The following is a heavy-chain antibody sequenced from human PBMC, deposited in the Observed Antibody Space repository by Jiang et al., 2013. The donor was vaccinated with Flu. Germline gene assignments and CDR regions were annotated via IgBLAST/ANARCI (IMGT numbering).Heavy chain of an antibody. J-gene: IGHJ6*02. CDR3: ARDGAVKGPVIPNYYYFGMDV. Sequence: LLKPSETLSLTCTISGGPISRYYWSWVRRPPGKGLEWIGYIYYTGYTHYNPSLQSRVTISVDTSKNQVSLQMTSVTAADTAIYYCARDGAVKGPVIPNYYYFGMDVWGQGTTVT. V-gene: IGHV4-59*01. CDR1: GGPISRYY. D-gene: IGHD2-21*01. CDR2: IYYTGYT.